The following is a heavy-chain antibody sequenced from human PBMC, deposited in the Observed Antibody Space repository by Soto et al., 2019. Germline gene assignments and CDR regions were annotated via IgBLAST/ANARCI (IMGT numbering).Heavy chain of an antibody. D-gene: IGHD2-2*01. J-gene: IGHJ5*02. CDR1: GGSFSGYY. Sequence: QVQLQQWGAGLLKPSETLSLTCAVYGGSFSGYYWSWIRQPPGKGLGWIGEINHSGSTNYNPSLKSRVNISVDTSKNQFSLKLSSVTAADTAVYYCARGQLRRKIVVVPAAIFGWFDPWGQGTQVTVSS. V-gene: IGHV4-34*01. CDR2: INHSGST. CDR3: ARGQLRRKIVVVPAAIFGWFDP.